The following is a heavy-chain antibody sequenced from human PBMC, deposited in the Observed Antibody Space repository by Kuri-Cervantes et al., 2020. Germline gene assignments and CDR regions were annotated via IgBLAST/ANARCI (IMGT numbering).Heavy chain of an antibody. V-gene: IGHV3-21*01. Sequence: GESLKISCAASGFTFSSYSMNWVRQAPGKGLEWVSSISSSSSHIYYADSVKGRFTISRDNAKNSLYLQMNSLRAEDTAVYYCARDHRTRNVLRYFDWLRGDSFDYWGQGTLVTVSS. CDR1: GFTFSSYS. D-gene: IGHD3-9*01. J-gene: IGHJ4*02. CDR2: ISSSSSHI. CDR3: ARDHRTRNVLRYFDWLRGDSFDY.